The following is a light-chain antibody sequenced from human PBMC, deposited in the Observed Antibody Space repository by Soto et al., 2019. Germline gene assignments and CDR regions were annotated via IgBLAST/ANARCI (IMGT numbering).Light chain of an antibody. V-gene: IGKV3-11*01. CDR3: QQHTNWPPLIS. CDR1: QSVSSY. CDR2: DAS. J-gene: IGKJ5*01. Sequence: EIVLTQSPATLSLSPGERATFSCRASQSVSSYLAWFQQKPGQAPRLLIYDASHRATGIAARFSGSGSQTDFTLTISSLEPEDFAVYYCQQHTNWPPLISFGPGTRLEIK.